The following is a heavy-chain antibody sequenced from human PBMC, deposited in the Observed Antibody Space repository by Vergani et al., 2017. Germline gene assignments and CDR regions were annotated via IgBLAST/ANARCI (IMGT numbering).Heavy chain of an antibody. CDR1: GYTFTSYY. CDR2: INPSGGSP. V-gene: IGHV1-46*01. CDR3: ARVSSSKWELSL. Sequence: QVQLVQSGAEVQKPGASVKVSCKASGYTFTSYYMHWVRQAPGQGLECMGIINPSGGSPSYAQKFQGRVTMTRDTSTSTVYMELSSLRSEDTAVYYCARVSSSKWELSLWGQGTLVTVSS. D-gene: IGHD1-26*01. J-gene: IGHJ4*02.